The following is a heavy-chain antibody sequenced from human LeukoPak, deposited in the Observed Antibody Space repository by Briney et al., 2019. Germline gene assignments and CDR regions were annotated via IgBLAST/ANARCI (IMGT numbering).Heavy chain of an antibody. CDR3: AGRIVRGVIINRPAGF. D-gene: IGHD3-10*01. V-gene: IGHV4-34*01. J-gene: IGHJ4*02. CDR1: GGSCSGYY. CDR2: INHSGST. Sequence: PSETLALTWAVKGGSCSGYYWSWIRQPPGKGLDLIGEINHSGSTNYNPSLKSRVTISVDTSKNQFSLKLSSVTAADTAVYYCAGRIVRGVIINRPAGFWGQGTLVSVSS.